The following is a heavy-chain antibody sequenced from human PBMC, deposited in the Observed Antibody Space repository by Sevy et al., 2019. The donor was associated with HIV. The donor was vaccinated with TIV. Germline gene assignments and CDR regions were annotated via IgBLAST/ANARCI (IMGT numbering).Heavy chain of an antibody. J-gene: IGHJ3*02. D-gene: IGHD6-19*01. CDR2: FDPEDGET. CDR1: GYTLTELS. V-gene: IGHV1-24*01. CDR3: ATRSHTSGWYPPPGGDAFDI. Sequence: ASVKVSCNVSGYTLTELSMHWVRQAPGKGLEWMGGFDPEDGETIYAQKFQGRVTMTEDTSTDTAYMELSSLRSEDTAVYYCATRSHTSGWYPPPGGDAFDIWGQGTMVTVSS.